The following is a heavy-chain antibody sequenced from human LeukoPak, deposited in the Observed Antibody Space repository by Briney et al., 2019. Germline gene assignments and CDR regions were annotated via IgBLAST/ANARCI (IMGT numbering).Heavy chain of an antibody. CDR1: GFTFSSYG. Sequence: GRSLRLSCAASGFTFSSYGMHRVRQAPGKGLEWVAVIWYDGSNKYYADSVKGRFTISRDNSKNTLYLQMNSLRAEDTAVYYCARGSNYCSSTSCARARNNWFDPWGQGTLVTVSS. J-gene: IGHJ5*02. D-gene: IGHD2-2*01. CDR2: IWYDGSNK. V-gene: IGHV3-33*01. CDR3: ARGSNYCSSTSCARARNNWFDP.